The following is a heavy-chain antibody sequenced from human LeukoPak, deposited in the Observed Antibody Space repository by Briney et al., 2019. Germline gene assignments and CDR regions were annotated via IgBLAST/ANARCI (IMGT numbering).Heavy chain of an antibody. D-gene: IGHD6-19*01. J-gene: IGHJ4*02. CDR3: TTDFYSGWYYFDY. CDR1: GFTFSNAW. Sequence: GGSLRLSCAASGFTFSNAWMSWVRQAPGKGLEWVGRIKSKTDGGTTDYAAPVKGRFTISRDDSKNTLYLQMNSLKTEDTAVYYCTTDFYSGWYYFDYWGQGTLVTVSS. CDR2: IKSKTDGGTT. V-gene: IGHV3-15*01.